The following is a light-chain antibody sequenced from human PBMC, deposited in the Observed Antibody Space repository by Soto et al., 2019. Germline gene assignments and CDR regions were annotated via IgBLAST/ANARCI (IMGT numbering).Light chain of an antibody. CDR1: QDIGKC. V-gene: IGKV1-33*01. Sequence: DIQLTQSPSSLSASVGDRITINCQASQDIGKCLNWYQHKTGEAPKLLIYDSSTLQAGVPSRFSGSASGTDFTLTISSLQPEDFAVYYCQQADNLPVTFGGGTRVEL. CDR2: DSS. CDR3: QQADNLPVT. J-gene: IGKJ4*01.